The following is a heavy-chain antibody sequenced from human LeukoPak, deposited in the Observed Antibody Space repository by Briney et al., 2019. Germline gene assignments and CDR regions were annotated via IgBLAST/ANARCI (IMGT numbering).Heavy chain of an antibody. CDR2: MVYNGSP. CDR1: GGXISGNTYY. J-gene: IGHJ4*02. Sequence: SETLSLTCTVSGGXISGNTYYWGWIRQPPGKGLEWIGSMVYNGSPYYNPSLKSRVTISVDTSNNQFSLRVSSVTAADTAVYYCARRRGYSGSYYYFDYWGQGTLVTVSS. D-gene: IGHD6-13*01. CDR3: ARRRGYSGSYYYFDY. V-gene: IGHV4-39*01.